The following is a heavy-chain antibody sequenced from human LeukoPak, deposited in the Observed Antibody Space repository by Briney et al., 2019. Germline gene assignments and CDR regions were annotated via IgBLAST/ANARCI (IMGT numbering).Heavy chain of an antibody. CDR2: INPNSGGT. Sequence: EASVKVSCKASGYTFTGYYMHWVRQAPGQGLEWMGWINPNSGGTNYAQKFQGRVTMTTDTSTSTAYMELRSLRSDDTAVYYCARDPYGDSGMDYWGQGTLVTVSS. D-gene: IGHD4-17*01. CDR3: ARDPYGDSGMDY. CDR1: GYTFTGYY. V-gene: IGHV1-2*02. J-gene: IGHJ4*02.